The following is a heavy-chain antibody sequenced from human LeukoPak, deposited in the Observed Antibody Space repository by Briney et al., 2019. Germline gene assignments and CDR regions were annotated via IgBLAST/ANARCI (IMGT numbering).Heavy chain of an antibody. Sequence: SVKVSCTASGGTFSSYAINWVRQAPGQGLEWMGGIIPIFGTANYAQKFQGRVTITTDESTSTAYMELSSLRSEDTAVYYCARGRIVVVPAAIWIWFDPWGQGTLVTVSS. CDR3: ARGRIVVVPAAIWIWFDP. CDR2: IIPIFGTA. CDR1: GGTFSSYA. J-gene: IGHJ5*02. D-gene: IGHD2-2*01. V-gene: IGHV1-69*05.